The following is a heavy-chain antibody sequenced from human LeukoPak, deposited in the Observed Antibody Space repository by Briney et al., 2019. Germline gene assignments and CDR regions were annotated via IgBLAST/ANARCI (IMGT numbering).Heavy chain of an antibody. CDR1: GGTFSSYA. D-gene: IGHD3-22*01. Sequence: SVKVSCKASGGTFSSYAISWVRQAPGQGLEWMGGIIPIFGTANYAQKLQGRVTMTTDTSTSTAYMELRSLRSDDTAVYYCASAYYDSSGFPWGFDYWGQGTLVTVSS. CDR2: IIPIFGTA. CDR3: ASAYYDSSGFPWGFDY. J-gene: IGHJ4*02. V-gene: IGHV1-69*05.